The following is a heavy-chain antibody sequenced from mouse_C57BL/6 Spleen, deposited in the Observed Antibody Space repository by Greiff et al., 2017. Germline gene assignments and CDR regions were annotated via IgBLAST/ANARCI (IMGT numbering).Heavy chain of an antibody. V-gene: IGHV1-69*01. CDR2: IDPSDSYT. D-gene: IGHD2-3*01. Sequence: QVQLKQPGAELVMPGASVKLSCKASGYTFTSYWMHWVKQRPGQGLEWIGEIDPSDSYTNYNQKFKGKSTLTVDKSSSTAYMQLSSLTSEDSAVYDGARSSGGYYAWFAYWGQGTLVTVSA. CDR1: GYTFTSYW. J-gene: IGHJ3*01. CDR3: ARSSGGYYAWFAY.